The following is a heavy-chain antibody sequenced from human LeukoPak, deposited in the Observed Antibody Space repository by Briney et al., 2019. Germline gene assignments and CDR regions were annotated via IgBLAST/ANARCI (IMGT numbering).Heavy chain of an antibody. D-gene: IGHD4-17*01. J-gene: IGHJ2*01. CDR2: IDIAGDT. Sequence: PGGSLRLSCADSGFTLSNYDMHWVRQATGEGLEWVSGIDIAGDTYYPGSVRGRFTISRENAENSLYLQMNSLRAGDTGVYYCARTTVTSAPYWYFDLWGRGTLVTVS. V-gene: IGHV3-13*01. CDR3: ARTTVTSAPYWYFDL. CDR1: GFTLSNYD.